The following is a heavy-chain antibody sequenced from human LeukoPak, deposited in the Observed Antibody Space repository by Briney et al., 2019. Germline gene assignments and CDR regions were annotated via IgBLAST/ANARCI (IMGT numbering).Heavy chain of an antibody. CDR2: INPNSGGT. D-gene: IGHD3-10*01. CDR1: GGTFSSYA. J-gene: IGHJ4*02. Sequence: ASVKVSCKASGGTFSSYAISWVRQAPGQGLEWMGWINPNSGGTNYAQKFQGRVTMTRDTSISTAYMELSRLRSDDTAVYYCARAFKLLWFGSKWGFDYWGQGTLVTVSS. V-gene: IGHV1-2*02. CDR3: ARAFKLLWFGSKWGFDY.